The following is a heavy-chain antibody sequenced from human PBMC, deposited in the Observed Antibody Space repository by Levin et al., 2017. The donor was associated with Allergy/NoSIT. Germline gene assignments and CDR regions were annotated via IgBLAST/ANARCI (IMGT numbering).Heavy chain of an antibody. CDR1: GYIFTTYW. CDR2: IYPGDSDT. J-gene: IGHJ5*02. CDR3: ARQGDYGDNNWFDP. D-gene: IGHD4-17*01. Sequence: KVSCKTSGYIFTTYWIGWVRQMPGKGLEWMGIIYPGDSDTRYSPSFQGQVTISADKSISTAYLQWSSLKASDTAIYYCARQGDYGDNNWFDPWGQGTLVTVSS. V-gene: IGHV5-51*01.